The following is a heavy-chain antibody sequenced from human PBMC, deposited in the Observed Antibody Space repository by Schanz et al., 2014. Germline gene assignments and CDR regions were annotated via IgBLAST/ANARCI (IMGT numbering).Heavy chain of an antibody. Sequence: EVQLLESGGGLVQPGGSLRLSCEASGFSFGNYGMSWVRQAPGKGLEWVSGFDAHDGRAYYADSAKGRFTISRDNAKNTLYLQMNTLRAEDTAVYYCARKMKLGVYGGKGHDSLDIWGQGTMVTGSS. J-gene: IGHJ3*02. V-gene: IGHV3-23*01. CDR2: FDAHDGRA. D-gene: IGHD4-17*01. CDR1: GFSFGNYG. CDR3: ARKMKLGVYGGKGHDSLDI.